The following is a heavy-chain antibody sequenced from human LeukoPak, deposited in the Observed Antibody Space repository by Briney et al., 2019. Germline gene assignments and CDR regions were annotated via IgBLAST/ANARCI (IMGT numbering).Heavy chain of an antibody. CDR3: AREERVAAASGGYYYYYGMDV. D-gene: IGHD6-13*01. J-gene: IGHJ6*02. V-gene: IGHV1-2*04. Sequence: ASVTVSFRASGYTFTVYYMHWVRQAPGQGREWMGWINPNSGGTNYARKFQGWVTMTRDTSISTAYMELSRLRSDDTAVYYCAREERVAAASGGYYYYYGMDVWGQGTTVTVSS. CDR2: INPNSGGT. CDR1: GYTFTVYY.